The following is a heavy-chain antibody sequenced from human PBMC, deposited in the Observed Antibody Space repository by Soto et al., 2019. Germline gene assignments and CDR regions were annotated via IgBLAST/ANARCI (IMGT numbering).Heavy chain of an antibody. CDR3: AKDILTDYYLPGY. J-gene: IGHJ4*02. CDR1: WCTFVDHG. V-gene: IGHV3-23*01. D-gene: IGHD3-9*01. CDR2: ISGSGDTT. Sequence: HRVCYAAAWCTFVDHGSRCVRKAPGKGLEWVSIISGSGDTTFYADSVKGRFTISRDNSKNTLYLQMNSLRAEDTAVYYCAKDILTDYYLPGYWGQGTLVTVSS.